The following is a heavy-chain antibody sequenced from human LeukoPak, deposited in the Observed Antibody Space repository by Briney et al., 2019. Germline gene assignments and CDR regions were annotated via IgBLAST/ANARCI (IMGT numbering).Heavy chain of an antibody. CDR2: ISSRSSYI. V-gene: IGHV3-21*01. Sequence: GGSLRLSCAASGFTFSSYSMNWVRRAPGKGLEWVSSISSRSSYIYYADSVKGRFTISRDNAKNSLYLQMNSLRAEDTAMYYCARDDSSSGPWDYWGQGTLVTVSS. J-gene: IGHJ4*02. CDR3: ARDDSSSGPWDY. D-gene: IGHD6-13*01. CDR1: GFTFSSYS.